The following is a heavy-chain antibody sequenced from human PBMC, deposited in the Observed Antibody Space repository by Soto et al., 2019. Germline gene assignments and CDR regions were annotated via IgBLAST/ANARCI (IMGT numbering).Heavy chain of an antibody. V-gene: IGHV4-39*01. J-gene: IGHJ4*02. CDR2: IYYSGSV. CDR1: GGSITSSDYL. D-gene: IGHD4-4*01. CDR3: ARRITYGNTFNY. Sequence: ETLSLTCNLYGGSITSSDYLWGWIRQPPGKGPEWIGNIYYSGSVHYNPSLKSRVTIPVDTSKNQFSLKMTSVTAADTAIYYCARRITYGNTFNYWGRGLLVT.